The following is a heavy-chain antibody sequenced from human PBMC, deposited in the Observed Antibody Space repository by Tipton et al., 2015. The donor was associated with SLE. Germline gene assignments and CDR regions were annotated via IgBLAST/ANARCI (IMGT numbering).Heavy chain of an antibody. J-gene: IGHJ5*02. CDR3: ARDAGPRDYCDP. Sequence: GLVKPSETLSLSCTVSGYAISSGYHWGWIRQSPGKGLEWIGSVHHSGSTYYNPSLKSRVAISVDKSKNQFSLKLNFVTAADTAVYYCARDAGPRDYCDPWGQGTLVTVSS. CDR2: VHHSGST. CDR1: GYAISSGYH. V-gene: IGHV4-38-2*02. D-gene: IGHD2/OR15-2a*01.